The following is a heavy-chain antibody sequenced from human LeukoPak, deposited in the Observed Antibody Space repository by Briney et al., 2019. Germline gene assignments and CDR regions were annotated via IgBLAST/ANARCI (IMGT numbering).Heavy chain of an antibody. CDR2: SDHSGIN. J-gene: IGHJ1*01. Sequence: SETLSLTCTVSGYSIISGYYWGWVRQPPGKGLEWTGSSDHSGINYYNPSLKSRITISVDTSKKQFSLKLSSVTAAETAVYYCAKEYLVGATAGEYLQHWGQGTLVTVSS. V-gene: IGHV4-38-2*02. CDR1: GYSIISGYY. CDR3: AKEYLVGATAGEYLQH. D-gene: IGHD1-26*01.